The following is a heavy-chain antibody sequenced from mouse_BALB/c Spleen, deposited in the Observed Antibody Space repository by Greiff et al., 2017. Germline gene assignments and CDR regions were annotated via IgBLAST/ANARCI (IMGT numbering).Heavy chain of an antibody. CDR1: GFSLTDYG. V-gene: IGHV2-6-5*01. CDR2: IWGGGST. D-gene: IGHD2-1*01. CDR3: AKLRGNGNYVAMDY. J-gene: IGHJ4*01. Sequence: VQVVESGPGLVAPSQSLSITCTVSGFSLTDYGVSWIRQPPGKGLEWLGVIWGGGSTYYNSALKSRLSISKDNSKSQVFLKMNSLQTDDTAMYYCAKLRGNGNYVAMDYWGQGTSVTVSS.